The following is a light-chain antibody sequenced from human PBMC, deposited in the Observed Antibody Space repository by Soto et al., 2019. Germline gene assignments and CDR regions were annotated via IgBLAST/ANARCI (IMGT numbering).Light chain of an antibody. J-gene: IGKJ1*01. Sequence: EIVLTQSPCTLSLSPGERATLSCRASQSVSSSYLAWYQQKPGQAPRLLIYGASSRATGIPDRFSGSGSGTDFTLTISRLEPEDFAVYYCPQYGSSPRTFGQGTNVDI. CDR1: QSVSSSY. CDR3: PQYGSSPRT. V-gene: IGKV3-20*01. CDR2: GAS.